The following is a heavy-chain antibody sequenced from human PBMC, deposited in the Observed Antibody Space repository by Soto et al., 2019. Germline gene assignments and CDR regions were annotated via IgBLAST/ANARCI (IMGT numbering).Heavy chain of an antibody. CDR2: LNSDASST. CDR3: RRTLGLSYYLIYYFDF. V-gene: IGHV3-74*01. CDR1: GFTFSNYW. J-gene: IGHJ4*02. Sequence: GGSLRLSCAASGFTFSNYWMHWVRQAPGKGLIWVSRLNSDASSTNYADSVKGRFTISRDTAKNTLYLQMNSLRAEDTTVYYCRRTLGLSYYLIYYFDFWGQGTMVTVSS. D-gene: IGHD3-10*01.